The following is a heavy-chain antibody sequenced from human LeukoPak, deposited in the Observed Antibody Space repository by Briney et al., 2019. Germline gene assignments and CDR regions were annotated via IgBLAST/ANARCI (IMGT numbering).Heavy chain of an antibody. D-gene: IGHD6-6*01. CDR3: ARDQVAARPDSSFDY. CDR2: ISYDGSNK. CDR1: GFTFSNFA. J-gene: IGHJ4*02. Sequence: GRSLRLSCAASGFTFSNFAMHWVRQAPGKGLEWVAVISYDGSNKYYADSVKGRFTISRDNSKNTLYLQMNSLRAEDTAVYYCARDQVAARPDSSFDYWGQGTLVTVSS. V-gene: IGHV3-30-3*01.